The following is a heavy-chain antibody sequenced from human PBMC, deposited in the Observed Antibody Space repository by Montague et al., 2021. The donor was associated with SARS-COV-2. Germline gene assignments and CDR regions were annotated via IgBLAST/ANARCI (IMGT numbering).Heavy chain of an antibody. D-gene: IGHD3-10*01. Sequence: SETLSLTCTVSRDSISSHNYFWAWIRQPPGKGLEWIGSVDHSGLTFYNPSLESQVTISVDTSKKQFSLKVNSVTAADTAVYYCAKDGEALAWGTFDIWGQGTMVTVSS. CDR2: VDHSGLT. V-gene: IGHV4-39*07. J-gene: IGHJ3*02. CDR3: AKDGEALAWGTFDI. CDR1: RDSISSHNYF.